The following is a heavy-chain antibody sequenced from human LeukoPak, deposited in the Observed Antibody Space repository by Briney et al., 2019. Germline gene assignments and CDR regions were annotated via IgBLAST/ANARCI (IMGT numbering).Heavy chain of an antibody. CDR1: GLRFSDYY. J-gene: IGHJ1*01. D-gene: IGHD2/OR15-2a*01. Sequence: TGGSLRLSCAASGLRFSDYYVSWIRQAPGKGLQWVSYISSGGDIMHYADSVKGRFTSSKDNAKNSGYLEMNSLGAEDTAVYYCATNLIGAGEYFQQWGQGTLVTVSS. CDR3: ATNLIGAGEYFQQ. V-gene: IGHV3-11*01. CDR2: ISSGGDIM.